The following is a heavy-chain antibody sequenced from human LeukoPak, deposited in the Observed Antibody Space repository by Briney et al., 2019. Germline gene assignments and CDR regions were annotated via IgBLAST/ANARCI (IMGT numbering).Heavy chain of an antibody. D-gene: IGHD3-3*01. CDR1: GGTFSSYA. CDR3: ARDLEGDWFDP. J-gene: IGHJ5*02. V-gene: IGHV1-69*04. Sequence: RGASVKVSCKASGGTFSSYAISWVRQAPGQGLEWMGRIIPILGIANYAQKFQGRVTMTTDTSTSTAYMELRSLRSDDTAVYYCARDLEGDWFDPWGQGTLVTVSS. CDR2: IIPILGIA.